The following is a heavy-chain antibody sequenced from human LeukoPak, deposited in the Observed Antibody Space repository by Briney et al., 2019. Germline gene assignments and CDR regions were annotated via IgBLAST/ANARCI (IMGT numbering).Heavy chain of an antibody. D-gene: IGHD3-22*01. V-gene: IGHV4-61*02. Sequence: TLSLPCIVSGGSFSRDNDFWRWLRPPAGKGLEWVGRMYKTGSTNYNHSLKSRITLSVDTAKNQFSLKLRSVSAADTAVYYCASHMDPTCGYPFDYWGQGTLVTVSS. CDR1: GGSFSRDNDF. CDR2: MYKTGST. J-gene: IGHJ4*02. CDR3: ASHMDPTCGYPFDY.